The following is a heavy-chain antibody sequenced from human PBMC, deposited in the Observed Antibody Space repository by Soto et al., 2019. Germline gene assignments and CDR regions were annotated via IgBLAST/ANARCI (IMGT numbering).Heavy chain of an antibody. Sequence: SETLSRTCTISGGPISSSSYYWRWIRHPPGKGLEWIGSIYYSGSTYYNPSLKSRVTISVDTSKNQFSLKLSSVTAADTAVYYCARHEAYYYDSSGFRFAAFDICGQGTMVT. J-gene: IGHJ3*02. CDR3: ARHEAYYYDSSGFRFAAFDI. V-gene: IGHV4-39*01. CDR2: IYYSGST. CDR1: GGPISSSSYY. D-gene: IGHD3-22*01.